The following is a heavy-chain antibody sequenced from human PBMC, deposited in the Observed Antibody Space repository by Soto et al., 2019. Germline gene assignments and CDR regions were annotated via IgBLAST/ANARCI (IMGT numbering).Heavy chain of an antibody. CDR3: ARAHSDFGDYDWFDP. CDR2: IYYSGTT. V-gene: IGHV4-31*03. D-gene: IGHD3-16*01. J-gene: IGHJ5*02. CDR1: GGSLTYGGFY. Sequence: PSETLSLTCTVSGGSLTYGGFYWSWIRQHPGEGLEWIGYIYYSGTTYYSPSLKSRVSISWDTSKNQFSLKLSSVTAADTAVYYCARAHSDFGDYDWFDPWGQGTLVTVS.